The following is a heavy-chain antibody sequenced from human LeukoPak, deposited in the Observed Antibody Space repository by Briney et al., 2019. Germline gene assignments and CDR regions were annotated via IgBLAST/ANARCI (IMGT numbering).Heavy chain of an antibody. CDR3: ARGGLRDSSGWSNWYFDL. CDR2: INPSGGST. J-gene: IGHJ2*01. CDR1: EYTFTKYY. Sequence: ASVKVSCKASEYTFTKYYIHWVRQAPGQGLEWMGMINPSGGSTSYAQKFQDRVTMTRDTSTNTVYMELSSLRSEDTAMFYCARGGLRDSSGWSNWYFDLWGRDTLVTVSS. V-gene: IGHV1-46*01. D-gene: IGHD3-22*01.